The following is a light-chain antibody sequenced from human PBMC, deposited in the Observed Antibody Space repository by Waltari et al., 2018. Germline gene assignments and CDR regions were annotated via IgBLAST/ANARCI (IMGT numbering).Light chain of an antibody. V-gene: IGLV2-11*01. Sequence: QSALTQPRSVSGSPGQSVTIPCTGTSSDVGGYNYVSWYQQHPGKAPKLMIHDVNKRPSGVPDRFSGSKSDNTASLTISGLQAEDEADYYCCSYAGSYIFGVFGGGTKLTVL. CDR2: DVN. CDR3: CSYAGSYIFGV. J-gene: IGLJ2*01. CDR1: SSDVGGYNY.